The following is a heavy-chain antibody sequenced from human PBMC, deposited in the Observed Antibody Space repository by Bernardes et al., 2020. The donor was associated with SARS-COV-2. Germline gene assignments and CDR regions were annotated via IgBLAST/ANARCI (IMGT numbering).Heavy chain of an antibody. V-gene: IGHV4-59*01. D-gene: IGHD3-10*01. CDR3: ARGSGLLWFGELFPYYYYMDV. Sequence: GSLRLSCAASGFTFSSYWMSWVRQAPGKGLEWIGYIYYSGSTNYNPSLKSRVTISVDTSKNQFSLKLSSVTAADTAVYYCARGSGLLWFGELFPYYYYMDVWGKGTTVTVSS. J-gene: IGHJ6*03. CDR2: IYYSGST. CDR1: GFTFSSYW.